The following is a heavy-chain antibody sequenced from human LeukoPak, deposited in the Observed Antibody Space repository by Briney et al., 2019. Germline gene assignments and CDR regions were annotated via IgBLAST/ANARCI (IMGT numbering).Heavy chain of an antibody. J-gene: IGHJ4*02. Sequence: PGGSLRLSCAASGFTFSTYSMNWVRQAPEKGLEWVSSISSSSSYIYYADSVKGRFTISRDNAKNSLYMRMSSLRAEDTAVYYCAKRRYDSSGHFDSWGQGTLVTVSS. CDR1: GFTFSTYS. CDR3: AKRRYDSSGHFDS. CDR2: ISSSSSYI. D-gene: IGHD3-22*01. V-gene: IGHV3-21*04.